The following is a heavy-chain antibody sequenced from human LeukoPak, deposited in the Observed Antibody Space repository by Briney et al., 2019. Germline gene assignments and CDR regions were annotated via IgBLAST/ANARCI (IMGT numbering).Heavy chain of an antibody. V-gene: IGHV3-21*01. CDR3: AREGGFYYDSSGDAFDI. J-gene: IGHJ3*02. CDR2: ISSNGAYI. D-gene: IGHD3-22*01. Sequence: PGGSLRLSCAASGFTFSRFTMNWVRQAPGKGLEWVSSISSNGAYIYYADSLRGRLTISRDNAKNSLYLQVNRLGAEDTAVYYCAREGGFYYDSSGDAFDIWGQGTMVTVSS. CDR1: GFTFSRFT.